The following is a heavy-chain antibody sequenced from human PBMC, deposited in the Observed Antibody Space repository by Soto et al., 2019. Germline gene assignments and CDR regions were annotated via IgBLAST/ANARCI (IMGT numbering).Heavy chain of an antibody. CDR3: ARGKRADDASLKMDV. D-gene: IGHD3-16*01. CDR1: GYTFTSYA. J-gene: IGHJ6*02. Sequence: QVQLVQSGAEVKKPGASVKVSCKSSGYTFTSYAMHWVRQAPGQRLEWMGWINAGNGNTKYSQKFQGRVTITRDTSASTAYMELSSLRSEDTAVYYCARGKRADDASLKMDVWGQGTTVTVSS. V-gene: IGHV1-3*01. CDR2: INAGNGNT.